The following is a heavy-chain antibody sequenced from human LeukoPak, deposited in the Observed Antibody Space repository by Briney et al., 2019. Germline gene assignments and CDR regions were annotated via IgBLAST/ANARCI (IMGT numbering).Heavy chain of an antibody. D-gene: IGHD3-10*01. CDR3: ARDAGSALLWFGELWHYYYYGMDV. CDR1: GGSISSYY. Sequence: SETLSLTCTVSGGSISSYYWGWIRQPAGKGLEWIGRIYTSGSTNYNPSLKSRVTMSVDTSKNQFSLKLSSVTAADTAVYYCARDAGSALLWFGELWHYYYYGMDVWGQGTTVTVSS. J-gene: IGHJ6*02. V-gene: IGHV4-4*07. CDR2: IYTSGST.